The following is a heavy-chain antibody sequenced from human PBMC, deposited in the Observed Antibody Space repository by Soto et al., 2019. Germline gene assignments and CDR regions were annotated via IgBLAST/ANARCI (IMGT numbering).Heavy chain of an antibody. CDR2: IYHSGST. CDR3: ARARIQHTLVVAVRGFDP. D-gene: IGHD3-22*01. V-gene: IGHV4-30-2*01. Sequence: SETLSLTCAVSGGSISSGGYSWSWIRHPPGKGLEWIGYIYHSGSTYYNTSLKSRVTISVDRSKNQFSLKLSSVTAADTAVYYCARARIQHTLVVAVRGFDPCGKCTLVTVSA. J-gene: IGHJ5*02. CDR1: GGSISSGGYS.